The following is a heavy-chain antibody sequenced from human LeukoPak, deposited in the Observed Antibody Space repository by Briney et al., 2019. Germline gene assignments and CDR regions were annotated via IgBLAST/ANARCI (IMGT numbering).Heavy chain of an antibody. D-gene: IGHD1-7*01. Sequence: GGSLRLSCAASGFTFSSYAMHWVRQAPGKGLEWVAVISYDGSNKYYADSVKGRFTISRDNSKNTLYLQMNSLRAEDTAVYYCARDGEGAGTTDYYYYMDVWGKGTTVTVSS. V-gene: IGHV3-30-3*01. CDR2: ISYDGSNK. CDR1: GFTFSSYA. J-gene: IGHJ6*03. CDR3: ARDGEGAGTTDYYYYMDV.